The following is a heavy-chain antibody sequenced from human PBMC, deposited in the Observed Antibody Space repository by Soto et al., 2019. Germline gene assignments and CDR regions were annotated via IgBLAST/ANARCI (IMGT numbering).Heavy chain of an antibody. V-gene: IGHV3-23*01. CDR3: GNFQYNSGWYLFGY. D-gene: IGHD6-19*01. J-gene: IGHJ4*02. CDR2: ISGSGDST. CDR1: GFTFSTYS. Sequence: GGSLILPCAASGFTFSTYSMSWVRPAPGKGLEWVSGISGSGDSTHYADSVKGRFTISRDNSKNTLYLQMNSLRGEDTAIYYCGNFQYNSGWYLFGYWGQGTLVTVSS.